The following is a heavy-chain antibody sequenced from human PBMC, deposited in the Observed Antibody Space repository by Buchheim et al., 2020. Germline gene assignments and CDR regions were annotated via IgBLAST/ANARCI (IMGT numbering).Heavy chain of an antibody. Sequence: EVQLVESGGGLVQPGGSLRLSCAASGFTFSSYSMNWVRQAPGKGLEWVSYISSSSSTIYYPDSVKGRFPISSDNAKNSLYLQMNSLRAEDTAVYYCARKQEDYYYYMDVWGKGTT. CDR1: GFTFSSYS. CDR3: ARKQEDYYYYMDV. CDR2: ISSSSSTI. V-gene: IGHV3-48*01. J-gene: IGHJ6*03.